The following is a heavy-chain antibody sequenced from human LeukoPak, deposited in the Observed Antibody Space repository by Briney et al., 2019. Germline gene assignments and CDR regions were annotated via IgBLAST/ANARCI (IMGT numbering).Heavy chain of an antibody. D-gene: IGHD3-10*01. Sequence: SETLSLTCTVSGGSISSYYWSWIRQPPGKGLEWIGYIYYSGSTNYNPSLKSRVTISVDTSKNQFSLKLSSVTAADTAVYYCARDQYGSGTWGQGTLVTVSS. CDR2: IYYSGST. CDR3: ARDQYGSGT. CDR1: GGSISSYY. V-gene: IGHV4-59*01. J-gene: IGHJ5*02.